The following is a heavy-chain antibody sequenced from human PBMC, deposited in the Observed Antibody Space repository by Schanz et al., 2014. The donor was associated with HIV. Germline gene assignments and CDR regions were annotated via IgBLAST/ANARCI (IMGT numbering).Heavy chain of an antibody. J-gene: IGHJ6*02. CDR2: ISNDGSNE. CDR3: ARDWMHYDFWGGMDV. D-gene: IGHD3-3*01. V-gene: IGHV3-33*05. CDR1: GFMFTNYW. Sequence: VHLVESGGGLVQPGGSLRVSCATSGFMFTNYWMTWVRQAPGKGLEWVAVISNDGSNEYYADSVKGRFTLSRDNAKNLLYLQMNSLRADDTAIYFCARDWMHYDFWGGMDVWGQGTTVTVSS.